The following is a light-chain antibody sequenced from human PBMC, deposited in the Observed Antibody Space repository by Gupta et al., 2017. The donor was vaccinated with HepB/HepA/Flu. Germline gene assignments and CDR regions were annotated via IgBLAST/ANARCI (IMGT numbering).Light chain of an antibody. CDR1: SSNIGSNY. CDR3: AAWDDSLSGVV. J-gene: IGLJ2*01. Sequence: QSVLTQPPSASGTTGQRVTISCSGSSSNIGSNYVYWYQQLPGTAPKLLIYRNNQRPSGVPDRFSGSKSGTSASLAISGLRSEDDADYYCAAWDDSLSGVVFGGGTKLTVL. CDR2: RNN. V-gene: IGLV1-47*01.